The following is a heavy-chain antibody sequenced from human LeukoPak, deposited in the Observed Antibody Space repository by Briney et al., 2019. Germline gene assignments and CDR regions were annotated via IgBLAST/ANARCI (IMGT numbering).Heavy chain of an antibody. CDR2: ISYDGGDP. V-gene: IGHV3-74*01. Sequence: GGSLRLSCAASGFTFSSYWMHWVRQAPGKGLVWVSRISYDGGDPSYADSVRGRFTISRDNAKNTLYLQMNSLTAEDTAVYYCARGYSSRLYNWLDPWGQGTLVTVSS. CDR3: ARGYSSRLYNWLDP. CDR1: GFTFSSYW. D-gene: IGHD6-13*01. J-gene: IGHJ5*02.